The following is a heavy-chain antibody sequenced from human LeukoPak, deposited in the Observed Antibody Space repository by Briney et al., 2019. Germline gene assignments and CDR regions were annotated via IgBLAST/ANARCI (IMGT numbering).Heavy chain of an antibody. CDR2: INHRSNFR. Sequence: GDSLRLSCSPSGLTYNTSPMSGPPPAPGEALEWVSSINHRSNFRDYAGSVRGRFTISRDNARNSLYLQMNSLRAEDTAVYYCATSGRPQDSSGYYYYAYWGQGTLVTVSS. V-gene: IGHV3-21*06. D-gene: IGHD3-22*01. CDR3: ATSGRPQDSSGYYYYAY. J-gene: IGHJ4*02. CDR1: GLTYNTSP.